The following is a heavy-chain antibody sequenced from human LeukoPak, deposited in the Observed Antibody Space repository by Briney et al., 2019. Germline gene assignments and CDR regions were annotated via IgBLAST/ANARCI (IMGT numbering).Heavy chain of an antibody. CDR2: IYTSGST. V-gene: IGHV4-4*07. CDR1: GGSISSYY. D-gene: IGHD6-13*01. Sequence: SETLSLTCTVSGGSISSYYWSWIRQPAGKGLEWIGRIYTSGSTNYNPSLKSRVTISVDTSKNQFSLKLSTVTAADTAVYYCAREAGYSSSWYPQGGFDYWGQGTLVTVSS. CDR3: AREAGYSSSWYPQGGFDY. J-gene: IGHJ4*02.